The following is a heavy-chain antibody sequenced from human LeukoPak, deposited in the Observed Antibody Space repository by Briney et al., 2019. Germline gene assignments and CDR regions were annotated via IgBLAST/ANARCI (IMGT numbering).Heavy chain of an antibody. J-gene: IGHJ3*02. CDR2: ISYEGNIK. D-gene: IGHD4-23*01. V-gene: IGHV3-30-3*01. CDR3: AKERDYGGNSDAFDI. CDR1: GFTFSTYS. Sequence: PGRSLRLSCTASGFTFSTYSMRWVRQAPGKGLEWVAVISYEGNIKLYADSVKGRFTISRDNSKNTLYLQMNSLRAEDTAVYYCAKERDYGGNSDAFDIWGQGTMVTVSS.